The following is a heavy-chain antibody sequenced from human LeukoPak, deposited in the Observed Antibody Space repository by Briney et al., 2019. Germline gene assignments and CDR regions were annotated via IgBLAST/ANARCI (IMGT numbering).Heavy chain of an antibody. D-gene: IGHD4-17*01. CDR1: GGSFSGYY. J-gene: IGHJ4*02. CDR2: INHSGST. Sequence: PETLSLTCAVYGGSFSGYYWSWIRQPPGKGLEWIGEINHSGSTNYNPSLKSRVTISVDTSKNQFSLKLSSVTAADTAVYYCARGGDYGDYRYGVDYWGQGTLVTVSS. CDR3: ARGGDYGDYRYGVDY. V-gene: IGHV4-34*01.